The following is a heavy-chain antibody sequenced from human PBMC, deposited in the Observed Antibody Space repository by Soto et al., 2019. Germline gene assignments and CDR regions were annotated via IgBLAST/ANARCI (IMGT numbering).Heavy chain of an antibody. CDR3: ARVGTLTMVRGVIPSWFDP. CDR2: IYYSGST. D-gene: IGHD3-10*01. Sequence: SETLSLTCTVSGGSISSYYWSWIRQPPGKGLEWIGYIYYSGSTNYNPSLKSRVTISVDTSKNQFSLKLSSVTAADTAVYYCARVGTLTMVRGVIPSWFDPWGQGTLVTVSS. J-gene: IGHJ5*02. V-gene: IGHV4-59*01. CDR1: GGSISSYY.